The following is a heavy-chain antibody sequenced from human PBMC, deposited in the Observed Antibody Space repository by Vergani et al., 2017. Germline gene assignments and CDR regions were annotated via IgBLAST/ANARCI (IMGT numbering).Heavy chain of an antibody. CDR3: ARVGRGAVTSLDV. D-gene: IGHD4-17*01. CDR2: IYTSGST. J-gene: IGHJ6*02. Sequence: QVQLQESGPGLVKPSQTLSLTCTVSGGSISSGSYYWSWIRQPAGKGLEWIGRIYTSGSTNYNPSLKSRVTISVDTSKNQFSLKLSSVTAADTAVYYCARVGRGAVTSLDVWGQGTTVTVSS. CDR1: GGSISSGSYY. V-gene: IGHV4-61*02.